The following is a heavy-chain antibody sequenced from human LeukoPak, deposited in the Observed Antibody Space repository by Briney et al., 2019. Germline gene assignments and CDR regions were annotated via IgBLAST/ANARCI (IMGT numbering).Heavy chain of an antibody. CDR3: AKDLEVSLSTYYFDY. CDR1: GFAFSSYA. V-gene: IGHV3-23*01. J-gene: IGHJ4*02. Sequence: GGSLRLSCAASGFAFSSYAMSWVRQAPGKGLEWFSALSGSDGSTYYADSVKGRFTISRDNSKNTLYLQMNSLRAEETAVYYCAKDLEVSLSTYYFDYWGQGTLVTVSS. D-gene: IGHD2-8*02. CDR2: LSGSDGST.